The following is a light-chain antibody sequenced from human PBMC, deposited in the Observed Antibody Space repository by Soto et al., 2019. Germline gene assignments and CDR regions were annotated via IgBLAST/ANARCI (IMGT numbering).Light chain of an antibody. V-gene: IGLV2-14*01. J-gene: IGLJ1*01. Sequence: QSALTQPASVSGSPGQSITISCTGTNSDIGGYNYVSWYQQHPGKAPKVMIYEVSNRPSGVSNRFSGSKLGNTAPLTISGLQAEDEADYYCSSFTSISTYVFGTGTKVTVL. CDR2: EVS. CDR3: SSFTSISTYV. CDR1: NSDIGGYNY.